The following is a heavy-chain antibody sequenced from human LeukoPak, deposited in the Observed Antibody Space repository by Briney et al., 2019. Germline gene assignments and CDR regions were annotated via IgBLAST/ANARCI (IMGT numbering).Heavy chain of an antibody. Sequence: SETLSLTCTVSGDSISSYYWNWIRQPPGKGLEWIGYIYYSGSTNYNPSLKSRVTISVDTSNNQFSLKLSSVTAADTAVYYCASSIAARGEDFDYWGQGTLVTVSS. CDR3: ASSIAARGEDFDY. CDR1: GDSISSYY. V-gene: IGHV4-59*08. J-gene: IGHJ4*02. CDR2: IYYSGST. D-gene: IGHD6-6*01.